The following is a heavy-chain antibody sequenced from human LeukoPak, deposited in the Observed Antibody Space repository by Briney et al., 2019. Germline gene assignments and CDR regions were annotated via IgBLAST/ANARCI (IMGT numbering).Heavy chain of an antibody. CDR1: GGSFSGYY. V-gene: IGHV4-34*01. D-gene: IGHD3-22*01. CDR3: ARDYYDSSGTNHNLGY. J-gene: IGHJ4*02. Sequence: SETLSLTCAVYGGSFSGYYWSWIRQPPGKGLEWIGEINHSGSTNYNPSLKSRVTISVDTSKNQFSLKLSSVTGADTAVYYCARDYYDSSGTNHNLGYWGQGTLVTVSS. CDR2: INHSGST.